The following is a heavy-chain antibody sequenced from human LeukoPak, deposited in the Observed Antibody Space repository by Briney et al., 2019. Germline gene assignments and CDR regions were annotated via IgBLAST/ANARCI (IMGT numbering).Heavy chain of an antibody. CDR2: ISGSGGST. J-gene: IGHJ5*02. D-gene: IGHD3-16*01. CDR1: GFTFSSYA. CDR3: AKDPPHIYDYVWGSYDT. Sequence: GGSLRLSCAASGFTFSSYAMSWVRQAPGKGLEWVSAISGSGGSTYYADSVKGRFTISRDNSKNTLYLQMNSLRAEDTAVYYCAKDPPHIYDYVWGSYDTWGQGTLVTVSS. V-gene: IGHV3-23*01.